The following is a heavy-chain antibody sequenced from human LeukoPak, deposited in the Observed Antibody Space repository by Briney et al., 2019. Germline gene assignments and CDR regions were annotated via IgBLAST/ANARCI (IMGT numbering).Heavy chain of an antibody. CDR3: ARDIAYNTFDY. V-gene: IGHV3-7*01. CDR1: GFTFSDYY. Sequence: GGSLRLSCAASGFTFSDYYMSWIRQAPGKGLEWVANIKEDGSEKNYVGSVKGRFTISRDNAKNSLYLQLSSLRAEDTAVYYCARDIAYNTFDYWGQGTLVTVSS. D-gene: IGHD1-14*01. J-gene: IGHJ4*02. CDR2: IKEDGSEK.